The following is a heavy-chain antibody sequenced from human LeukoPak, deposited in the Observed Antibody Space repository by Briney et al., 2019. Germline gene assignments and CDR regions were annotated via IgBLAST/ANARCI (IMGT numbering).Heavy chain of an antibody. J-gene: IGHJ6*03. D-gene: IGHD4-11*01. CDR2: ISGSGGST. CDR1: GFTVSSNY. Sequence: GGSLRLSCAASGFTVSSNYMSWVRQAPGKGLEWVSVISGSGGSTYYADSVKGRFTISRDNSKNTLYLQMNSLRAEDTAVYYCAKDTMTTHYYYMDVWGKGTTVTVSS. V-gene: IGHV3-23*01. CDR3: AKDTMTTHYYYMDV.